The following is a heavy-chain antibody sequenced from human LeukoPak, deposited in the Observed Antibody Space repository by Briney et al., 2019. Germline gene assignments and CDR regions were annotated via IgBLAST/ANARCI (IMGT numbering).Heavy chain of an antibody. V-gene: IGHV3-7*03. CDR1: GFTFSSYW. J-gene: IGHJ4*02. CDR3: ARDRGWYDY. CDR2: IKQDGSEK. D-gene: IGHD6-19*01. Sequence: GGSLRLSCADSGFTFSSYWMSWVRQAPGKGPEWVANIKQDGSEKYYVDSVKGRFTISRDNAKNSLYLQMNSLRVEDTAVYYCARDRGWYDYWGQGTLVTVSS.